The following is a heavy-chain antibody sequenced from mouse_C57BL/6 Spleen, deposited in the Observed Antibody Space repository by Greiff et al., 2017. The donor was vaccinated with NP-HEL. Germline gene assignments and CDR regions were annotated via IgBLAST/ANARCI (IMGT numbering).Heavy chain of an antibody. CDR3: ARSGYDYETPVDY. CDR1: GYAFSSYW. D-gene: IGHD2-4*01. J-gene: IGHJ2*01. Sequence: QVQLQQSGAELVKPGASVKISCKASGYAFSSYWMNWVKQRPGKGLEWIGQIYPGDGDTNYNGKFKGKATLTADKSSSTAYMQLSSLTSEDSAVYFCARSGYDYETPVDYWGQGTTLTVSS. CDR2: IYPGDGDT. V-gene: IGHV1-80*01.